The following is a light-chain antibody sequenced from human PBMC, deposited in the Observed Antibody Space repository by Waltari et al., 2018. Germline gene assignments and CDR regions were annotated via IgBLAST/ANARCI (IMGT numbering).Light chain of an antibody. V-gene: IGLV2-23*02. CDR2: EVN. CDR1: SSDVGNYDL. Sequence: QSALTQPASVAGSPGQSITISCTGTSSDVGNYDLVSWYQQYPGKVPKLMIYEVNKRPSGISSRFSGSRSGNTASLTISGLQAEDEADYYCCSYARSDTLIFGGGTKLTVL. J-gene: IGLJ2*01. CDR3: CSYARSDTLI.